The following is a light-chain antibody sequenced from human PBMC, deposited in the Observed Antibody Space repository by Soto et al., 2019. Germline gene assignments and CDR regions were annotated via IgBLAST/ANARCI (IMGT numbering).Light chain of an antibody. CDR2: AAS. CDR3: QQSYSLSPIT. V-gene: IGKV1-39*01. CDR1: QSISGY. Sequence: DIQMTQSPSSLSASVGDRVTITCRASQSISGYLNWYQQKPGKAPKLLIYAASSLQSGVPSRFSGSGSGTDFTLTINGLQPEDFASYYCQQSYSLSPITFGQGTRLEIK. J-gene: IGKJ5*01.